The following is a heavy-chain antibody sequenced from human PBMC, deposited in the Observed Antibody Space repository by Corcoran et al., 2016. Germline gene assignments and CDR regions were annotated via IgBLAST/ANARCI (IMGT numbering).Heavy chain of an antibody. V-gene: IGHV3-30*18. D-gene: IGHD3-10*01. Sequence: QVQLVESGGGVVQPGRSLRLSCAASGFTFSSYGMHWVRQAPGKGLEWVAVISYDGSNKYYADSVKGRFTISRDNAKNTLYLQMNSLRAEDTDVYYCAKKRGGGRGVIMGDSDYWGQGTLVTVSS. CDR1: GFTFSSYG. CDR2: ISYDGSNK. CDR3: AKKRGGGRGVIMGDSDY. J-gene: IGHJ4*02.